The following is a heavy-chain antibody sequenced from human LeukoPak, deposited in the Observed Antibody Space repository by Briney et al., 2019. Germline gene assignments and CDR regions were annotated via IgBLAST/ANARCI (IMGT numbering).Heavy chain of an antibody. CDR2: ISYDGSNK. J-gene: IGHJ4*02. Sequence: GRSLRLSCAASGFTFSSYAMHWVRQAPGKGLEWVAVISYDGSNKYYADSVKGRFTISRDNSKNTLYLQMNSLRAEDTAVYYCARDGSEDSSGWATYGGYWGQGTLVTVSS. CDR3: ARDGSEDSSGWATYGGY. V-gene: IGHV3-30-3*01. CDR1: GFTFSSYA. D-gene: IGHD6-19*01.